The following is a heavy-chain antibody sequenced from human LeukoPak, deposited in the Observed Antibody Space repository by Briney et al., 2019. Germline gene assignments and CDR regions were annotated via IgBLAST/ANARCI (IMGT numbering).Heavy chain of an antibody. V-gene: IGHV6-1*01. CDR1: GDSVSSNSAG. CDR3: ATHRTNNYGSGQPFDN. D-gene: IGHD3-10*01. J-gene: IGHJ4*02. Sequence: SQTLSLTCVISGDSVSSNSAGWNWIRQSPSRGLEWLARTYYKSKWYNDYAVSVKSRMTINPDTSRNQFSLQLNSVTPEDTAVYYCATHRTNNYGSGQPFDNWGQGTLVTVSS. CDR2: TYYKSKWYN.